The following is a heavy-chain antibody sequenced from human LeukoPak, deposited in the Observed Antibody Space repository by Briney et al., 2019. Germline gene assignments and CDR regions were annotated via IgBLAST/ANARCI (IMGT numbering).Heavy chain of an antibody. Sequence: GGSLRLSCAASGFTFNNYWMSWVRQAPGKGLEWVANIKQDGSVKNYVDYMEGRFTISRDNAKNSLYLQMNGLRAEGTAVYYCVRTYRSSSTDSWGQGTLVTVSS. CDR1: GFTFNNYW. D-gene: IGHD6-13*01. CDR3: VRTYRSSSTDS. J-gene: IGHJ5*01. V-gene: IGHV3-7*01. CDR2: IKQDGSVK.